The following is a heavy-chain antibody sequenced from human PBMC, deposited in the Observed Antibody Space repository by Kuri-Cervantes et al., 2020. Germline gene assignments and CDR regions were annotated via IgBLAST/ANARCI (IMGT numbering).Heavy chain of an antibody. V-gene: IGHV3-53*01. Sequence: GGSLRLSCAASGFTVSSNYMSWVRQAPGKGLEWVSVIYSGGSTYYADSVKGRFTISRDNSKNTLYLQMNSLRAEDTAVYYCAKGGIRDYGSGSYPVYSDYWGQGTLVTVSS. J-gene: IGHJ4*02. CDR3: AKGGIRDYGSGSYPVYSDY. CDR1: GFTVSSNY. CDR2: IYSGGST. D-gene: IGHD3-10*01.